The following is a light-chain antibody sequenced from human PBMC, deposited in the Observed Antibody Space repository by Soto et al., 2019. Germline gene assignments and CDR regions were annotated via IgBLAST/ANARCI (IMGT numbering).Light chain of an antibody. CDR1: SSNIGTNT. CDR2: RNN. V-gene: IGLV1-44*01. Sequence: QSVLTRPPSASGTPGQRVTISCSGSSSNIGTNTVNWYRHLPGTAPKLLIYRNNERPSGVPDRFSGSKSGTSASLAISGLQSEDEADYYCAAWDDSLNGYVFGTGTK. CDR3: AAWDDSLNGYV. J-gene: IGLJ1*01.